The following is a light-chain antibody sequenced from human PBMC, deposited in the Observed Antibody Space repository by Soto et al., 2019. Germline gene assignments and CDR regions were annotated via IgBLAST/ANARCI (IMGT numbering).Light chain of an antibody. Sequence: DIQLTQSPSFLSTSVGDRVTITCRASQDIRNYLAWYQQKPGKAPKVLIYAASTLLSGVPSRFSGSGSGTEFSLTISSLQPEDFATYYCQQLDSYPRTLGQGTKVEI. J-gene: IGKJ1*01. CDR3: QQLDSYPRT. CDR2: AAS. CDR1: QDIRNY. V-gene: IGKV1-9*01.